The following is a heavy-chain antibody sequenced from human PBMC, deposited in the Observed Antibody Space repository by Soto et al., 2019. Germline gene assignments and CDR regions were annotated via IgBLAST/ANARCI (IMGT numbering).Heavy chain of an antibody. J-gene: IGHJ5*02. CDR1: GYSVSSNSAA. Sequence: PSQTLSLTCDMSGYSVSSNSAAWTWIIQSPSRGLEWLGRTYFRSKWFSDYAVSVKGRITITSDTSRNHFTLHLNSVTPEDTAVYYCARENDNEKYLPVGWLHPWGQRTLVTLSS. CDR2: TYFRSKWFS. CDR3: ARENDNEKYLPVGWLHP. D-gene: IGHD3-22*01. V-gene: IGHV6-1*01.